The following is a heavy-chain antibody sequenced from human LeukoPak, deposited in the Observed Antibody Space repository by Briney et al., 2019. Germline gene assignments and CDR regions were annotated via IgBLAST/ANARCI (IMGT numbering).Heavy chain of an antibody. Sequence: GGSLRLSCAASGFTFDDYAMHWVRQAPGKGLEWVSSISGSGGSTYYADSVKGRFTISRDNSNTTLFLQMNSLRVEDTAIYYCAKDSSGSYWSYYYYYMDVWGKGTTVTVSS. V-gene: IGHV3-23*01. CDR1: GFTFDDYA. CDR2: ISGSGGST. CDR3: AKDSSGSYWSYYYYYMDV. J-gene: IGHJ6*03. D-gene: IGHD1-26*01.